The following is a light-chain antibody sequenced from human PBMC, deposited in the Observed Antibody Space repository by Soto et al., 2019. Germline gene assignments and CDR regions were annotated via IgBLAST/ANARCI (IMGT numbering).Light chain of an antibody. J-gene: IGKJ2*01. CDR2: SAS. CDR1: QGISSY. CDR3: QQVNSYPQT. V-gene: IGKV1-9*01. Sequence: DIQLTQSPSFLSASVGDRVTITCRASQGISSYLAWYQQIPGKAPKLLISSASTLQSGVTSRFSGSGSGTEFTLTISSLEPEDFETYLCQQVNSYPQTFGQGTKVEIK.